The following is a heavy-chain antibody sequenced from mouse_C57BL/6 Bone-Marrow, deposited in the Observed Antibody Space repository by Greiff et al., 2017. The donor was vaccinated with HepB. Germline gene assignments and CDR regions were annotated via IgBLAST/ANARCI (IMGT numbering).Heavy chain of an antibody. CDR1: EYEFPSHD. CDR3: ARGKKNDYEDYFDY. J-gene: IGHJ2*01. D-gene: IGHD2-4*01. CDR2: INSDGGST. Sequence: EVKLVESGGGLVQPGESLKLSCESNEYEFPSHDMSWVRKTPEKRLELVAAINSDGGSTYYPDTMERRFIISRDNTKKTLYLQMSSLRSEDTALYYCARGKKNDYEDYFDYWGQGTTLTVSS. V-gene: IGHV5-2*01.